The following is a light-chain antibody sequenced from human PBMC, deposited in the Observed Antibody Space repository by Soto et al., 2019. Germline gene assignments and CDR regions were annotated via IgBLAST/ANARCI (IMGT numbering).Light chain of an antibody. CDR1: SSDVGGYNY. CDR2: DVN. CDR3: SAHSSSSTLVV. V-gene: IGLV2-14*03. J-gene: IGLJ2*01. Sequence: QSALTQPASMSGSPGQSITISCTGTSSDVGGYNYVSWYRQHPGKAPKLMIYDVNNRASGVSNRFSGSKSGNTASLTISGLQAEDEGDYYCSAHSSSSTLVVFGGGTKLTVL.